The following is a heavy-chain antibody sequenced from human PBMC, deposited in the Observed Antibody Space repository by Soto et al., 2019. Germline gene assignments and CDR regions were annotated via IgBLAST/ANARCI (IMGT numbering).Heavy chain of an antibody. CDR2: ISSSSTI. CDR1: GFTFSSYS. CDR3: ARYCSGGSCYVG. Sequence: GGSLRLSCAASGFTFSSYSMNWVRQAPGKGLEWVSYISSSSTIYYADSVKGRFTISRDNAKNSLYLQMNSLRAEDTAVYYCARYCSGGSCYVGWGQGTLVTVSS. V-gene: IGHV3-48*01. D-gene: IGHD2-15*01. J-gene: IGHJ4*02.